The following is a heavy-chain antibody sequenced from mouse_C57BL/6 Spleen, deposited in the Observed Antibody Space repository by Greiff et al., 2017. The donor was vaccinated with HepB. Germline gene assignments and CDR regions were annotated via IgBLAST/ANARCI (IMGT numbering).Heavy chain of an antibody. CDR3: ATYYSNYGEGAMDY. V-gene: IGHV1-66*01. CDR1: GYSFTSYY. J-gene: IGHJ4*01. Sequence: QVQLQQSGPELVKPGASVKISCKASGYSFTSYYIHWVKQRPGQGLEWIGWIYPGSGNTKHNEKFKGKATLTADTSSSTAYMQLSSLTSEDSAVYYCATYYSNYGEGAMDYWGQGTSVTVSS. CDR2: IYPGSGNT. D-gene: IGHD2-5*01.